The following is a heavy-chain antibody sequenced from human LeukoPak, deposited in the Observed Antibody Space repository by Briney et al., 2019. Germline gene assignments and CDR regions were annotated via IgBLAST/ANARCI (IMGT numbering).Heavy chain of an antibody. J-gene: IGHJ4*02. D-gene: IGHD4-23*01. Sequence: PGGSLRLSCTASGFTFCDYAMSWFRQAPGKGLEWVGFIRSKAYGGTTEYAASVKGRFTISRDDSKSIAYLQMNSLKTEDTAVYYCTRADSPYGGPAYFDYWGQGTLVTVSS. CDR2: IRSKAYGGTT. CDR1: GFTFCDYA. V-gene: IGHV3-49*03. CDR3: TRADSPYGGPAYFDY.